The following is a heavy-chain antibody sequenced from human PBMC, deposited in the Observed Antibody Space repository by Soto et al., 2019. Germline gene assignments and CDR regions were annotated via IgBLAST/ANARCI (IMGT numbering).Heavy chain of an antibody. CDR3: ARGVYYYDSSGYDFDPEFDY. Sequence: GGSLRLSCAASGFTFSSYGMHWVRQAPCKGLEWVAVIWYDGSNKYYADSVKGRFTISRDNSKNTLYLQMNSLRAEDTAVYYCARGVYYYDSSGYDFDPEFDYWAQGTLVTVSS. D-gene: IGHD3-22*01. V-gene: IGHV3-33*01. CDR1: GFTFSSYG. J-gene: IGHJ4*02. CDR2: IWYDGSNK.